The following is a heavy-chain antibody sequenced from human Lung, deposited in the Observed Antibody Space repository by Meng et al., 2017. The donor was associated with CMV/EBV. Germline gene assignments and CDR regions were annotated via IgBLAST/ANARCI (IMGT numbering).Heavy chain of an antibody. V-gene: IGHV1-69*05. D-gene: IGHD6-6*01. Sequence: SVKVSXKASGGTFSSYAISWVRQAPGQGLEWMGGVIPIFGTANYAQKFQGRVTITTDESTSTAYMELSSLRSEDTAVYYCVRDLQAARPGYYYGMDVWGQGTTVTVSS. CDR3: VRDLQAARPGYYYGMDV. CDR1: GGTFSSYA. CDR2: VIPIFGTA. J-gene: IGHJ6*02.